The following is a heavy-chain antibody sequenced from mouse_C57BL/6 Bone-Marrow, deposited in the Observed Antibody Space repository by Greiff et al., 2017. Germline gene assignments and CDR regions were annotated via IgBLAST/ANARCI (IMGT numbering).Heavy chain of an antibody. V-gene: IGHV5-17*01. CDR3: ATLCHYYAMDY. Sequence: EVHLVESGGGLVKPGGSLKLSCAASGFTFSDYGMHWVRQAPEKRLEWVAYISSGGSTIYYADTVKGRFPISRDNAKNTLFLQMTRLRSEDTARYYWATLCHYYAMDYWGQGTSVTVSS. CDR2: ISSGGSTI. D-gene: IGHD2-3*01. CDR1: GFTFSDYG. J-gene: IGHJ4*01.